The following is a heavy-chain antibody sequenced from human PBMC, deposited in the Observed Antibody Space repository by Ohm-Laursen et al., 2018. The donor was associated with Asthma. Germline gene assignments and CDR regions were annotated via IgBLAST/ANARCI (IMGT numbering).Heavy chain of an antibody. Sequence: SQTLSLTCTVSGGSISRGGYYWRWIRQHPGKGLAWIGYIYYSGSTYYNPSLKSRVTISVDTSKNQFSLKLSSVTAADTAVYYCARGTDAYLGYWGQGTLVTVSS. CDR1: GGSISRGGYY. CDR2: IYYSGST. V-gene: IGHV4-31*03. CDR3: ARGTDAYLGY. D-gene: IGHD2-21*01. J-gene: IGHJ4*02.